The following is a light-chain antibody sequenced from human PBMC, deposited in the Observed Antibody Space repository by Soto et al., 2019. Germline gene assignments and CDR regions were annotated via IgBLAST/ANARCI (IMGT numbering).Light chain of an antibody. Sequence: DIQMTQSPSTLSASIGDRVTITCRASQSVSSWLAWYRQKPGNAPEVLIYDVSKLIRGVPSRFSSSGTGTEFTLTISSLQPDDFATYYCQQYNTYWTFGQGTTVEIK. J-gene: IGKJ1*01. V-gene: IGKV1-5*01. CDR3: QQYNTYWT. CDR1: QSVSSW. CDR2: DVS.